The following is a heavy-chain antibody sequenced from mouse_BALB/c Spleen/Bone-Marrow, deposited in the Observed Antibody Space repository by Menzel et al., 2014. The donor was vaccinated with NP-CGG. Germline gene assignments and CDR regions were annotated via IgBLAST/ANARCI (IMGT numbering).Heavy chain of an antibody. V-gene: IGHV1S130*01. Sequence: QVQLQQSGSVLVRPGASVKLSCKASGYTSTSSWMHWAKQRPGQGLEWIGEIHPNSGNTNYNEKFKGKATLTVDTSSSTAYVDLSSLTSEDSAVYYCARGDPYYRYSDYWGQGTTLTVSS. CDR1: GYTSTSSW. J-gene: IGHJ2*01. CDR3: ARGDPYYRYSDY. D-gene: IGHD2-14*01. CDR2: IHPNSGNT.